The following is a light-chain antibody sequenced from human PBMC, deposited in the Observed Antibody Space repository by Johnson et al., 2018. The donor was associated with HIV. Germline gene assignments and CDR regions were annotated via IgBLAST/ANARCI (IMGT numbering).Light chain of an antibody. CDR3: GTWDNSLRSGF. Sequence: QSVLTQPPSVSAAPGQKVTISCSGSSSNIGNNYVSWYQQLPGTAPKLLIYDNNKRPSGIPDRFSGSKSGTSATLGITGLQTGDEADYYCGTWDNSLRSGFVGTGTKVTVL. J-gene: IGLJ1*01. CDR1: SSNIGNNY. CDR2: DNN. V-gene: IGLV1-51*01.